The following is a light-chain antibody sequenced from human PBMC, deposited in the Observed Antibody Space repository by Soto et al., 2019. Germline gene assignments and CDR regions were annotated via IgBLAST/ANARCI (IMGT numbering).Light chain of an antibody. CDR1: QNINSY. CDR2: DAS. J-gene: IGKJ1*01. V-gene: IGKV1-39*01. CDR3: QQTYSTPWT. Sequence: DIQMTQSPSSLSASVGDSVTITCRASQNINSYLNWYQQRPGKAPKLLIHDASILQSGVPSRFSGSGSGTEFALTFNSLQPEDIATIYCQQTYSTPWTFGQGTKVEIK.